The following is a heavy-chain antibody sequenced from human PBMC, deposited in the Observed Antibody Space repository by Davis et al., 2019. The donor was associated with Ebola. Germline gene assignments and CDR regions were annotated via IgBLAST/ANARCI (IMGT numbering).Heavy chain of an antibody. V-gene: IGHV3-15*06. D-gene: IGHD4-17*01. Sequence: GGSLRLSCVASGFTSTSAWLSWVRQAPGKGLEWVGRIKSKIDGGTTHYAARVKGRFTISRDDSKNTLYLQMDRLKTEDTALYYCTRGRGTYDWGQGTLVTVSS. CDR3: TRGRGTYD. J-gene: IGHJ4*02. CDR2: IKSKIDGGTT. CDR1: GFTSTSAW.